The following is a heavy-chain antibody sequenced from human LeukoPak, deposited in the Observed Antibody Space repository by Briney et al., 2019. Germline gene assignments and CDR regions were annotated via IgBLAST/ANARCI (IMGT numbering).Heavy chain of an antibody. V-gene: IGHV3-23*01. J-gene: IGHJ4*02. D-gene: IGHD1-14*01. CDR3: AKEYRRPPDYFDY. CDR2: TSGSGGST. CDR1: GFTFSTYA. Sequence: PGGSLRLSCAASGFTFSTYAMSWVRQAPGKGLEWVSATSGSGGSTYYADSVKGRFTISRDNSKNTLFLQMKSLRADDTAVYYCAKEYRRPPDYFDYWGQGTLVTVSS.